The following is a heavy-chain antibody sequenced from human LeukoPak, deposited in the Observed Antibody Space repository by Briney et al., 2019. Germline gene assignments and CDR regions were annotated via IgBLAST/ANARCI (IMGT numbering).Heavy chain of an antibody. CDR1: GFTFSSYG. CDR3: AKDRSSWYQTPLVV. Sequence: GGSLRLSCAASGFTFSSYGMHWVRQAPGKGLEWVAVISYDGSNKYYADSVKGRFTISRDNSKNTLYLQMNSLRAEDTAVYYCAKDRSSWYQTPLVVWGQGTTVTVSS. V-gene: IGHV3-30*18. J-gene: IGHJ6*02. CDR2: ISYDGSNK. D-gene: IGHD6-13*01.